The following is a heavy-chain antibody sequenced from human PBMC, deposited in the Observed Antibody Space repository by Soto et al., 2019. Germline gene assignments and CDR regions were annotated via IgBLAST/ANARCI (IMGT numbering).Heavy chain of an antibody. CDR3: ARSVGDCSSTSCYSGGLPDY. CDR1: GGSFSGYY. CDR2: INHSGST. J-gene: IGHJ4*02. V-gene: IGHV4-34*01. D-gene: IGHD2-2*03. Sequence: PSETLSLTCAVYGGSFSGYYWSWIRQPPGKGLEWIGEINHSGSTNYNPSLKSRVTISVDTSKNQFSLKLSSVTAADTAVYYCARSVGDCSSTSCYSGGLPDYWGQGTLVTVS.